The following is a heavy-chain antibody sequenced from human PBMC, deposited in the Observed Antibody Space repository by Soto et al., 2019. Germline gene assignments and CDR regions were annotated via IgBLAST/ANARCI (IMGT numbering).Heavy chain of an antibody. CDR3: AQAPPPSAAYYYHGMDV. CDR1: GFTFSNYA. V-gene: IGHV3-23*01. D-gene: IGHD2-15*01. J-gene: IGHJ6*02. Sequence: SLRLYRARSGFTFSNYAMMWVRQAPGKGLEWVSAISGSGGSTYYADSVKGRFTISRDNSKNTLYLQMNSLRAEDTAVYYCAQAPPPSAAYYYHGMDVWGQGTTVTVSS. CDR2: ISGSGGST.